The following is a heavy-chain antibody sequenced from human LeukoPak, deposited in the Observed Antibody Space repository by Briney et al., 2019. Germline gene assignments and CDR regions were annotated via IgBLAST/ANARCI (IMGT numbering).Heavy chain of an antibody. CDR1: GFTFSSYS. V-gene: IGHV3-23*01. J-gene: IGHJ4*02. Sequence: PGGSLRLSCAASGFTFSSYSMNWVRQAPGKGLEWVSAISGSGGSTYYADSVKGRFTISRDNSKNTLYLQMNSLRAEDTAVYYCAKSVYYDFWRGWVDYWGQGTLVTVSS. CDR3: AKSVYYDFWRGWVDY. D-gene: IGHD3-3*01. CDR2: ISGSGGST.